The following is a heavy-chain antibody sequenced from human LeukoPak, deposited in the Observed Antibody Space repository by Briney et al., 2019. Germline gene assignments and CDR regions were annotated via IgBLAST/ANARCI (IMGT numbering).Heavy chain of an antibody. Sequence: GGSLRLSCAVSGFTFSSDWMTWVRQAPGKGLEWAANIKEDGSESYYVDSVKGRFTISRDNTKNSLYLQMNSLRAEDTAVYYCARFPRDPWRFDYWGQGTLVTVSS. CDR1: GFTFSSDW. J-gene: IGHJ4*02. CDR2: IKEDGSES. CDR3: ARFPRDPWRFDY. V-gene: IGHV3-7*03. D-gene: IGHD5-12*01.